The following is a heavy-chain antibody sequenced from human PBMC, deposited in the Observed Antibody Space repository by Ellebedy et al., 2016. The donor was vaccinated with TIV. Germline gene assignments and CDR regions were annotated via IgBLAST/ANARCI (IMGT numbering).Heavy chain of an antibody. CDR3: AAIQGGADY. Sequence: SETLSLXXTVSGGSISSSSYYWGWIRQPPGKGLEWIGSIYYSGSTYYNPSLNSRVTISVDTSKNQFSLKLSSVTAADTAVYYCAAIQGGADYWGQGTLVTVSS. CDR1: GGSISSSSYY. J-gene: IGHJ4*02. D-gene: IGHD3-16*01. CDR2: IYYSGST. V-gene: IGHV4-39*01.